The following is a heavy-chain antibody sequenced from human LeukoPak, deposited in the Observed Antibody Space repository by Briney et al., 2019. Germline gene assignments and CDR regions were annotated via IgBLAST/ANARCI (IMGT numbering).Heavy chain of an antibody. V-gene: IGHV4-34*01. Sequence: PSETLSLTCAVYGGSFSGYYWSWIRQPPGKGLEWIGEINHSGSTNYNPSLKSRVTISVDTSKNQFSLELSSVTAADTAVYYCARHFSGWSYYYYYMDVWGKGTTVTISS. CDR2: INHSGST. J-gene: IGHJ6*03. CDR1: GGSFSGYY. CDR3: ARHFSGWSYYYYYMDV. D-gene: IGHD6-19*01.